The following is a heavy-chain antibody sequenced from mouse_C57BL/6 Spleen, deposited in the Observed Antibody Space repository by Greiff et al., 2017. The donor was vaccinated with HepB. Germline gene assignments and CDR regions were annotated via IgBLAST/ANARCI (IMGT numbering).Heavy chain of an antibody. Sequence: VQLQQSGAELVKPGASVKMSCKASGYTFTSYWITWVKQRPGQGLEWIGDIYPGSGSTNYNEKFKSKATLTVDTSSSTAYMQLSSLTSEDSAVYYCARRGFYYGSPAWFAYWGQGTLVTVSA. V-gene: IGHV1-55*01. CDR1: GYTFTSYW. D-gene: IGHD1-1*01. J-gene: IGHJ3*01. CDR3: ARRGFYYGSPAWFAY. CDR2: IYPGSGST.